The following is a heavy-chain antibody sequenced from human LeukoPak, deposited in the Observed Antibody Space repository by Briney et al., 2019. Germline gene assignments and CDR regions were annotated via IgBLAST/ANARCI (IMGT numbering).Heavy chain of an antibody. CDR3: ARPGASYDSSGYTLYPFDY. D-gene: IGHD3-22*01. V-gene: IGHV1-69*02. CDR2: IIPILGIA. CDR1: GGTFSSYT. J-gene: IGHJ4*02. Sequence: SSVKVSCKASGGTFSSYTISWVRQAPGQGLEWMGRIIPILGIANYAQKFQGRVTITADKSTSTAYMELSSLRSEDTAVYYCARPGASYDSSGYTLYPFDYWGQGTLVTVSS.